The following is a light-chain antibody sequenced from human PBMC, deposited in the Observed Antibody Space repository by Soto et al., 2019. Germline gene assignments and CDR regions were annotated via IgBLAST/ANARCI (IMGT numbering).Light chain of an antibody. CDR1: SSDVGAYKY. V-gene: IGLV2-8*01. CDR2: EVS. J-gene: IGLJ3*02. Sequence: QSALTQPPSASGSPGQSVTISCTGTSSDVGAYKYVSWYQQYPGKAPKLMIYEVSKRPSGVPDRFSGSKSGNTASLTVSGLQDEDEADYYCTSYVGSDIWVFGGGTKLTV. CDR3: TSYVGSDIWV.